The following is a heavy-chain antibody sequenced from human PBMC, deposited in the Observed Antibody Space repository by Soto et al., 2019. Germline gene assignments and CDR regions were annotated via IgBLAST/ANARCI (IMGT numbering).Heavy chain of an antibody. J-gene: IGHJ4*02. D-gene: IGHD5-12*01. V-gene: IGHV1-69*06. CDR1: GGTFSSHA. CDR3: ATCRDGYTAGIDY. Sequence: SVKVSCKASGGTFSSHAISWVRQAPGQGLEWMGGIIPIFGTANYAQKFQGRVTITADKSTSTAYMELSSLRSEDTAVYYCATCRDGYTAGIDYWGQGTLVTVSS. CDR2: IIPIFGTA.